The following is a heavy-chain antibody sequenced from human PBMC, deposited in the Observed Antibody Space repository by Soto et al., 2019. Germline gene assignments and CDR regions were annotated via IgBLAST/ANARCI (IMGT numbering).Heavy chain of an antibody. J-gene: IGHJ4*02. CDR1: GYSFTSYG. D-gene: IGHD5-12*01. V-gene: IGHV1-18*01. CDR3: ARDTHGYDYGAGGY. Sequence: QVQLVQSGAEVKKPGASVKVYCEASGYSFTSYGIHWVRQAPGQGLEWMGWISAYNRDSDNAHTYYAQKLQGRITMTVDISTSTAYMELRSLRSDDTAVYYCARDTHGYDYGAGGYWGQGTLVTVSS. CDR2: ISAYNRDSDNAHT.